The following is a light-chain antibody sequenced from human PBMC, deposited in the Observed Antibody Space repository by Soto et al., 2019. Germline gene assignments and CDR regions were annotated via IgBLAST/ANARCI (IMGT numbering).Light chain of an antibody. J-gene: IGLJ1*01. V-gene: IGLV2-23*01. CDR3: CSYAGSSTLYV. CDR2: EGS. CDR1: SSDVGSYNL. Sequence: ALTQPASVSGSPGQLITISCTGTSSDVGSYNLVSWYQQHPGKAPKLMIYEGSKRPSGVSNRFSGSKSGNTASLTISGLQAEDEADYYCCSYAGSSTLYVFGTGTKVTVL.